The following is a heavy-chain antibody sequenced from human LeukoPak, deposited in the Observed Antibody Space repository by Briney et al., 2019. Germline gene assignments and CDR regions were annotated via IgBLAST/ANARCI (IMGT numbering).Heavy chain of an antibody. D-gene: IGHD1-26*01. CDR1: GGSISSSSYY. V-gene: IGHV4-39*07. J-gene: IGHJ5*02. CDR2: IFYSGST. CDR3: AKEVVGP. Sequence: PSETLSLTCTVSGGSISSSSYYWGWIRQPPGKGLEWIGSIFYSGSTYYNSFLKSRVIISVDTSKNQLSLKLTSVTAADTAVYYCAKEVVGPWGQGTLVTVSS.